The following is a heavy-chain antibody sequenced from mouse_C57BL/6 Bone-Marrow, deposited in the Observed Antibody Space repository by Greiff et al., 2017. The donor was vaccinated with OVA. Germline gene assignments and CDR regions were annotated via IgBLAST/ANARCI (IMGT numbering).Heavy chain of an antibody. CDR3: ARGGVTTVVRGGFAY. J-gene: IGHJ3*01. D-gene: IGHD1-1*01. Sequence: QVQLQQSGAELVKPGASVKLSCKASGYTFTSYWMQWVKQRPGQGLEWIGEIDPSDSYTNYNQKFKGKATLTVDTSSSTAYMQLSSLTSEDSAVDYGARGGVTTVVRGGFAYWGQGTLVTVSA. V-gene: IGHV1-50*01. CDR2: IDPSDSYT. CDR1: GYTFTSYW.